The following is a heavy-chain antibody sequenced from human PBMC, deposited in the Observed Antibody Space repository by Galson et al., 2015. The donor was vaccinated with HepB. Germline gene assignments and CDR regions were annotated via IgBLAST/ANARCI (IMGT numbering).Heavy chain of an antibody. CDR3: ARDVAGGGTYYHYGLDV. CDR2: ISGDAARG. V-gene: IGHV3-11*04. Sequence: SLGVSGAASGCVVRVHNLSGVLEAPGGGLEWVWSISGDAARGSRAASVPGRFTSTSDHATNLLCLQMSSLRAEDTAVYYCARDVAGGGTYYHYGLDVWGRGTTVTVSS. CDR1: GCVVRVHN. D-gene: IGHD6-13*01. J-gene: IGHJ6*02.